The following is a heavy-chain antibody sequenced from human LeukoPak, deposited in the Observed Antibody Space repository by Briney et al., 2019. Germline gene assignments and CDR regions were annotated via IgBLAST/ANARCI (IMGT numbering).Heavy chain of an antibody. CDR2: IIPIFGTA. D-gene: IGHD2-2*02. J-gene: IGHJ4*02. Sequence: SVRVSCKASGYTFTAYYLHWVRQAPGQGLEWMGGIIPIFGTANYAQKFQGRVTITADESTSTAYMELSSLRSEDTAVYYCARSGPYCSSTSCYSRLWGQGTLVTVSS. V-gene: IGHV1-69*13. CDR1: GYTFTAYY. CDR3: ARSGPYCSSTSCYSRL.